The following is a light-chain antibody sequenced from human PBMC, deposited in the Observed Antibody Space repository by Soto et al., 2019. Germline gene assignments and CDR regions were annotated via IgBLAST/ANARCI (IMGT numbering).Light chain of an antibody. CDR2: GSS. CDR1: QRVSSSS. V-gene: IGKV3-20*01. Sequence: EIVLTQSPGTLSLSPGERATLSCTASQRVSSSSLAWYQQKPGQTPRLLICGSSSRATGIPDRFSVSGSGTDFTLTISSLDPEDFAVYYCQQYGTSPITYGQGTRREIK. J-gene: IGKJ5*01. CDR3: QQYGTSPIT.